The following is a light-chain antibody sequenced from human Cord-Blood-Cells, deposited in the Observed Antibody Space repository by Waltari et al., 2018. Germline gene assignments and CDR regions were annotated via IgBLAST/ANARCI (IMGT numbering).Light chain of an antibody. CDR2: AAS. CDR1: QGMSSG. Sequence: DIQMTQSPSSVSASVGDRVTITCRASQGMSSGLAWYQQKPEKAPKLLIYAASSLQSGVPSRFSGSGSGTDFTLTISSLQPEDFATYYCQQANSFPWTFGQGTKVEIK. J-gene: IGKJ1*01. CDR3: QQANSFPWT. V-gene: IGKV1D-12*01.